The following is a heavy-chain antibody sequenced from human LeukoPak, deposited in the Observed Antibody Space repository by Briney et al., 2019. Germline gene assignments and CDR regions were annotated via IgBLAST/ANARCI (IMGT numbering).Heavy chain of an antibody. V-gene: IGHV4-39*07. CDR1: GGSISSSSYY. CDR3: ARGYDDILTGFEDYYYGMDV. Sequence: SETLSLTCTVSGGSISSSSYYWGWIRQPPGKGLEWIGSIYYSGSTYYNPSLKSRVTISVDTSKNQFSLKLSSVTAADTAVYYCARGYDDILTGFEDYYYGMDVWGQGTTVTVSS. CDR2: IYYSGST. J-gene: IGHJ6*02. D-gene: IGHD3-9*01.